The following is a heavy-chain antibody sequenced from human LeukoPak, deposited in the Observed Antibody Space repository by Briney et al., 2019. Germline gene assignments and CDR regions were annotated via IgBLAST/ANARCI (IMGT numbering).Heavy chain of an antibody. D-gene: IGHD6-19*01. J-gene: IGHJ4*02. CDR1: GGSISSYY. CDR3: ARDTGDSSGWYYSDY. V-gene: IGHV4-59*01. CDR2: IYYSGST. Sequence: SETLSLTCTVSGGSISSYYWSWIRQPPGKGLEWIGYIYYSGSTNYNPSLKSRVTISVDTSKNQFSLKLSSVTAADTAVYYCARDTGDSSGWYYSDYWGQGTLVTVSS.